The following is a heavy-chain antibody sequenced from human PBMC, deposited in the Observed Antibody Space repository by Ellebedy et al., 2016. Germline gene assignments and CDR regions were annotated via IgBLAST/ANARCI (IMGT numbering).Heavy chain of an antibody. CDR1: GASLTGGAYY. Sequence: SETLSLXXTVSGASLTGGAYYWGWIRQPPGKGLEWIGSIYYSGSTYYTGDTYYSPSLRSRVTISVDTSKNQFSLRLNSVTAEDTAIYYCARQSTDGPYTKIYYFFMDVWGKGTLVTASS. CDR2: IYYSGST. V-gene: IGHV4-39*01. D-gene: IGHD3-16*01. CDR3: ARQSTDGPYTKIYYFFMDV. J-gene: IGHJ6*03.